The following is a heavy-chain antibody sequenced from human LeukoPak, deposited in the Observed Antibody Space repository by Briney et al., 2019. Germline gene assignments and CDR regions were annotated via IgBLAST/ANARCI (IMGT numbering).Heavy chain of an antibody. Sequence: SQTLSLTCTVSGGSISSGSYYWSWIRQPAGKGLEWIGRIYTSGSTNYIPSLKSRVTMSVDTSKNQCSLKLSSVTAADTAVYYCARSSASSWYDVGYWGQGTLVTVSS. CDR2: IYTSGST. J-gene: IGHJ4*02. CDR1: GGSISSGSYY. D-gene: IGHD6-13*01. V-gene: IGHV4-61*02. CDR3: ARSSASSWYDVGY.